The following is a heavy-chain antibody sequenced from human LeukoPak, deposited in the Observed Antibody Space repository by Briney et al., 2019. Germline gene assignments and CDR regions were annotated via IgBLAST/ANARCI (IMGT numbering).Heavy chain of an antibody. CDR1: AFTFSSYS. CDR2: ISSSSSYI. Sequence: GGSLRLSCAASAFTFSSYSMNWVRQAPGKGLEWVSSISSSSSYIYYADSVKGRFTISRDNAKNSLYLQMNSLRAEDTAVYYCACTVTTLAFDIWGQGAMVTVSS. CDR3: ACTVTTLAFDI. D-gene: IGHD4-17*01. J-gene: IGHJ3*02. V-gene: IGHV3-21*01.